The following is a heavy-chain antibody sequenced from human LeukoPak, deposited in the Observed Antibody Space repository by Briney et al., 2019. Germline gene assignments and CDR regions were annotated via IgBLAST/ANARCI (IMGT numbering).Heavy chain of an antibody. CDR3: PRAPYNSLTGYRNKAVLDQ. CDR2: IKQEGRQE. V-gene: IGHV3-7*01. Sequence: PGGSVRLSCAASGLMFSASWMSWVRQAAGKALEWVASIKQEGRQEYFVGSVKGRFSISRDTAHDSLTLKMNNLRADATAVYSCPRAPYNSLTGYRNKAVLDQWGPGTLVIVSS. CDR1: GLMFSASW. J-gene: IGHJ4*02. D-gene: IGHD3-9*01.